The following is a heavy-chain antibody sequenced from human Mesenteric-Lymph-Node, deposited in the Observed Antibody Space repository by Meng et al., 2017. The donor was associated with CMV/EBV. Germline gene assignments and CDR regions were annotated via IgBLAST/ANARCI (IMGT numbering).Heavy chain of an antibody. J-gene: IGHJ4*02. D-gene: IGHD2-21*01. Sequence: SETLSLTCTVSRGSVSSGSYFWSWLRQPPGKGLEWIAYIYYSGSTNYNPSLKSRVTISVDTSKNQFSLKLSSVTAADTAVYYCARGGTVILGYWGQGTLVTVSS. V-gene: IGHV4-61*01. CDR3: ARGGTVILGY. CDR2: IYYSGST. CDR1: RGSVSSGSYF.